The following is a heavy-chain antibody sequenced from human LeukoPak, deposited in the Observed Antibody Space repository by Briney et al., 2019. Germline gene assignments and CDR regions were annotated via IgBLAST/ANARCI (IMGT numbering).Heavy chain of an antibody. CDR1: GFTFSSYA. CDR2: IYIGGST. CDR3: ARMMEGYESMN. Sequence: GGSLRLSCAATGFTFSSYAMSWVRQAPGKGLEWVSVIYIGGSTYYADSVRGRFTISRDNSKSTLSLQMNSLRAEDTAVYYCARMMEGYESMNWGQGTLVTVSS. D-gene: IGHD2/OR15-2a*01. J-gene: IGHJ4*02. V-gene: IGHV3-23*03.